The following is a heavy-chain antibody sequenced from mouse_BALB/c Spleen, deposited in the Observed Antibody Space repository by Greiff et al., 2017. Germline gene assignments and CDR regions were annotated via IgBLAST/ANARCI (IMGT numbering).Heavy chain of an antibody. D-gene: IGHD2-2*01. CDR2: IRSKSNNYAT. Sequence: EVQRVESGGGLVQPKGSLKLSCAASGFTFNTYAMNWVRQAPGKGLEWVARIRSKSNNYATYYADSVKDRFTISRDDSQSMLYLQMNNLKTEDTAMYYCVRHRVDYGYDSYYAMDYWGQGTSVTVSA. J-gene: IGHJ4*01. CDR3: VRHRVDYGYDSYYAMDY. CDR1: GFTFNTYA. V-gene: IGHV10-1*02.